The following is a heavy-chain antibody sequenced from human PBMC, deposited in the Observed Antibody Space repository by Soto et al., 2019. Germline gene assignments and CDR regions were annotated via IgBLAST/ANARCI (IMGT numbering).Heavy chain of an antibody. Sequence: QVQLVQSGAEVRKPGASVKVSCEASGYTFTSYDIYWVRQATGQGLAWMGWMNPNTGNSGYAQKFQGRVTMNSDTSISTAHMELSSLRSEDTAVYYCARRAETNGWNGFGADKYYFDFWGQGTLVTVSS. CDR3: ARRAETNGWNGFGADKYYFDF. V-gene: IGHV1-8*01. CDR1: GYTFTSYD. CDR2: MNPNTGNS. J-gene: IGHJ4*02. D-gene: IGHD1-1*01.